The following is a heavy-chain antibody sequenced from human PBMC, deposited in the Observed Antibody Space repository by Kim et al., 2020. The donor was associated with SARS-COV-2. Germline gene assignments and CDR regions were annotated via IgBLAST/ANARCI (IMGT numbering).Heavy chain of an antibody. Sequence: GGSLRLSCSASGFTFSSYAMHWVRQAPGKGLEYVSAISSDGGSTYYADSVKGRFTISRDNSKNTLYLQMSSLSAEDTAVYYCEKIYGSSGYSLGYWGQGTLVTVSS. D-gene: IGHD3-22*01. V-gene: IGHV3-64D*09. CDR1: GFTFSSYA. CDR3: EKIYGSSGYSLGY. J-gene: IGHJ4*02. CDR2: ISSDGGST.